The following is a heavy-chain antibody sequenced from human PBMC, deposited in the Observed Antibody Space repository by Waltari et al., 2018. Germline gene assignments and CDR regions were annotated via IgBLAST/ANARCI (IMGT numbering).Heavy chain of an antibody. V-gene: IGHV1-69-2*01. Sequence: EVQLVQSGAEVKKPGATVKISCKASGYTFTDYYLQWVQTAPGKGLEWMGRVDPEDGETIYAEKFQGRVTITADTSTDTAYMELSSLRSEDTAVYYCATHLYGSGSYWPEYFQHWGQGTLVTVSS. CDR1: GYTFTDYY. CDR2: VDPEDGET. J-gene: IGHJ1*01. CDR3: ATHLYGSGSYWPEYFQH. D-gene: IGHD3-10*01.